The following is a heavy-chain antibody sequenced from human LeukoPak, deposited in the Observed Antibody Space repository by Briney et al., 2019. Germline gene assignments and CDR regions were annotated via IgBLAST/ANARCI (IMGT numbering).Heavy chain of an antibody. J-gene: IGHJ6*03. CDR3: AKDPGDSVRGYYMDV. CDR1: GFTFSSYA. Sequence: GRSLRLSCAASGFTFSSYAMHWVRQAPGKELEWVSFIYNDGRKQYYADSLKGRFTISRDNSKNMLYLQVNSVTADDTAVYYCAKDPGDSVRGYYMDVWGKGTTVIVSS. D-gene: IGHD1-26*01. V-gene: IGHV3-30*04. CDR2: IYNDGRKQ.